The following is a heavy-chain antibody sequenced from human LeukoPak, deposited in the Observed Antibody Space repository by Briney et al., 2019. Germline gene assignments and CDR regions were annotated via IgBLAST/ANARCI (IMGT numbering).Heavy chain of an antibody. V-gene: IGHV3-7*01. CDR1: GFTFGNDW. CDR3: PSDTSPSSSSSYFDALDM. D-gene: IGHD3-22*01. CDR2: IRQYGSQK. J-gene: IGHJ3*02. Sequence: GGSLRLSCATSGFTFGNDWMTWVRQAAGKGLEWVANIRQYGSQKYYVGSVNGRFTISIDNTSKSLSVQMNRQTDKDTAIYYFPSDTSPSSSSSYFDALDMWGQGTMVTVSS.